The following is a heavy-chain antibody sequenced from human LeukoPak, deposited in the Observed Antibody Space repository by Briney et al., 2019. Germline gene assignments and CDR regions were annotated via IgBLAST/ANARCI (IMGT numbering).Heavy chain of an antibody. CDR1: EFTFSSYA. V-gene: IGHV3-23*01. Sequence: GGSLRLSCAASEFTFSSYAMSCVRQAPGKGLEWVSVISGSGGSTYYADSVKGRFTISRDNSKNMLYLQMNSLRAEDTAVYYCAKEGGASRESHFDYWGQGTLVTVSS. D-gene: IGHD1-26*01. J-gene: IGHJ4*02. CDR2: ISGSGGST. CDR3: AKEGGASRESHFDY.